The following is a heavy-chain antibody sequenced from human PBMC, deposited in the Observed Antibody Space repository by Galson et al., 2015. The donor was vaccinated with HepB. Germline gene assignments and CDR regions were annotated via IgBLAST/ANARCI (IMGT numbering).Heavy chain of an antibody. CDR1: GYTLTELS. D-gene: IGHD6-13*01. CDR2: FDPEDGET. CDR3: ATGALYSSSWYLFPYYYGMDV. Sequence: SVKVSCKVSGYTLTELSMHWVRQAPGKGLEWMGGFDPEDGETIYAQKFQGRVTMTEDTSTDTAYMELSSLRSEDTAVYYCATGALYSSSWYLFPYYYGMDVWGQGTTVTVSS. J-gene: IGHJ6*02. V-gene: IGHV1-24*01.